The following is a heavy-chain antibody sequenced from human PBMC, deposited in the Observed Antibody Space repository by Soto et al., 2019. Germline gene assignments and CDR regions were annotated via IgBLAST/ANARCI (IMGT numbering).Heavy chain of an antibody. CDR2: ISYDGSNK. J-gene: IGHJ4*02. CDR1: GFTFSSYA. CDR3: SNHAGGAPN. V-gene: IGHV3-30-3*01. D-gene: IGHD1-26*01. Sequence: GGSLILSCAASGFTFSSYAMHWVRQAPGKGLEWVAVISYDGSNKYYADSVKGRFTVSRDSSKNTLYLQMNSLRAEDTAVYYCSNHAGGAPNWGQGTQVTVSS.